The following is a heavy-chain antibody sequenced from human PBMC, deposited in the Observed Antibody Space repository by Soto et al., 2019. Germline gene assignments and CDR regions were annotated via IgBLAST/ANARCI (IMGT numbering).Heavy chain of an antibody. CDR3: ARDSDYGDYGEDNYGMDV. Sequence: GASVKVSCKASGYTFTGYYMHWVRQAPGQGLEWMGWINPNSGGTNYAQKFQGWVTMTRDTSISTAYMELSRLRSDDTAVYYCARDSDYGDYGEDNYGMDVWGQGTTVTVPS. J-gene: IGHJ6*02. CDR2: INPNSGGT. D-gene: IGHD4-17*01. V-gene: IGHV1-2*04. CDR1: GYTFTGYY.